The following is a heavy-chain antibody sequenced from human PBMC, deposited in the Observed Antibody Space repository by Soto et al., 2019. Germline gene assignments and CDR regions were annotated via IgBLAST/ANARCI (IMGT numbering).Heavy chain of an antibody. CDR3: ARLPVVVIALGYFDP. J-gene: IGHJ5*02. CDR1: GDSISSSYY. D-gene: IGHD2-21*01. Sequence: QLQLQESGPGLVKPSETLSLTCTVSGDSISSSYYWGWVRQPPGKGLECIGAVYYTGFTYYNPSLKSRLTISLDTSKNQFSLRLSSVTAADTAIYYCARLPVVVIALGYFDPWAREPWSPSPQ. CDR2: VYYTGFT. V-gene: IGHV4-39*01.